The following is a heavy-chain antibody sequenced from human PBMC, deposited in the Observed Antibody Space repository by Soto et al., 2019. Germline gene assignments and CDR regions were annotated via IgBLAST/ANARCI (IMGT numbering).Heavy chain of an antibody. D-gene: IGHD2-15*01. V-gene: IGHV6-1*01. CDR3: ARSEEDSDYYYYGMDV. Sequence: QXLSLTRVDSGDXVSSNSVAWNWVRQSPSRGLEWLGRTYYRSRWYSDYAVSVRSRIDINADTSNNQVSLQLNSVTPEETAVYYCARSEEDSDYYYYGMDVWGQGTTVNVS. J-gene: IGHJ6*02. CDR2: TYYRSRWYS. CDR1: GDXVSSNSVA.